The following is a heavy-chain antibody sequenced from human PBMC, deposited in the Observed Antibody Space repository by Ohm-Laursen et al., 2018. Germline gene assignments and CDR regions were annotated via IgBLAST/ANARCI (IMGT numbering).Heavy chain of an antibody. Sequence: SLRLSCAASGFTFDDYALHWVRQAPGKGLEWVSGISWDSGNTGYADSVKGRFTISRDNAGNSLYLQMNSLGAEDTALYYCAKAKGTKVTTAYFQHWGQGTLVTVSS. J-gene: IGHJ1*01. V-gene: IGHV3-9*01. CDR3: AKAKGTKVTTAYFQH. CDR2: ISWDSGNT. CDR1: GFTFDDYA. D-gene: IGHD4-17*01.